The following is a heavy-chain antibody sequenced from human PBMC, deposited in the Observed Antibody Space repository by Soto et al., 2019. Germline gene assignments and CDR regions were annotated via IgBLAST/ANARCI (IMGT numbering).Heavy chain of an antibody. Sequence: GGSLRLSCAASGFTFSSYAMSWVRQAPGEGLEWVSAISAGAVATNYADSVKGRFTISRDNSKNTLYLQMNSLRAEDTAVYYCAKGRESSGSYRPFDYWGQGALVTVSS. CDR1: GFTFSSYA. J-gene: IGHJ4*02. CDR2: ISAGAVAT. CDR3: AKGRESSGSYRPFDY. V-gene: IGHV3-23*01. D-gene: IGHD3-22*01.